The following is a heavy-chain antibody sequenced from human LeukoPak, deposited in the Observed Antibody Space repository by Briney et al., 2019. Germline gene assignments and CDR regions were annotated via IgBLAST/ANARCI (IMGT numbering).Heavy chain of an antibody. CDR3: ARGDPKRYSYGYYFDY. D-gene: IGHD5-18*01. CDR1: GGSISSYY. V-gene: IGHV4-59*01. Sequence: SETLSLTCTVSGGSISSYYWSWIRQPPGKGLEWIGYIYYSGSTNYNPSLKSRVTISVDTSKNQFSLKLSSVTAADTAVYYCARGDPKRYSYGYYFDYWGQGTLVTVSS. CDR2: IYYSGST. J-gene: IGHJ4*02.